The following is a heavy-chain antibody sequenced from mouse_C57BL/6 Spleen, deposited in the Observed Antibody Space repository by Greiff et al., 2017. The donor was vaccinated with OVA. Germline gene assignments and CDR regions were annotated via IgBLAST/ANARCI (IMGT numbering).Heavy chain of an antibody. Sequence: VQLQQPGAELVKPGASVKLSCKASGYTFTSYWVHWVKQRPGQGLEWIGMIHPNSGSTNYNEKFKSKATLTVDKSSSTAYMQLSSLTSEDSAVYYCAIPSYYYGSSYDFDYWGQGTTLTVSS. CDR3: AIPSYYYGSSYDFDY. CDR2: IHPNSGST. D-gene: IGHD1-1*01. CDR1: GYTFTSYW. J-gene: IGHJ2*01. V-gene: IGHV1-64*01.